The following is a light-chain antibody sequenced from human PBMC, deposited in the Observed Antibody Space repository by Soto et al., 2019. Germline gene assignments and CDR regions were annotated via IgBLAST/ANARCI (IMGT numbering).Light chain of an antibody. CDR2: DVT. CDR3: LSYINYNTYV. V-gene: IGLV2-14*03. Sequence: QSALTQPASVSGSPGQSITISCTGSNSDVGTYDYVSWYQQHPGKAPKLIIYDVTNRPSEVSNRFSGSNSGNTASLTISGLQAEDEADYYCLSYINYNTYVFGTGTKLTVL. CDR1: NSDVGTYDY. J-gene: IGLJ1*01.